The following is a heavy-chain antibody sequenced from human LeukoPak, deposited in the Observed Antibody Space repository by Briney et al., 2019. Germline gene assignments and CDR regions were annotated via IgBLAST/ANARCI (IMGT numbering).Heavy chain of an antibody. Sequence: GGSLRLSCAASGFTFRSYWMHWVRQVPGKGLVWVSRINSDGNITSYADSVKGRFTISRDNAKNTLYLQMNSLRDEDTAVYYCVHAAGGTRNAFDIWGQGTMVTVSS. D-gene: IGHD6-13*01. V-gene: IGHV3-74*01. J-gene: IGHJ3*02. CDR2: INSDGNIT. CDR1: GFTFRSYW. CDR3: VHAAGGTRNAFDI.